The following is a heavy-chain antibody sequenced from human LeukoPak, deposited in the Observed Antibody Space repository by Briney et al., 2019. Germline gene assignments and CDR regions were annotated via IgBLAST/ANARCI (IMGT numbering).Heavy chain of an antibody. V-gene: IGHV3-23*01. CDR1: GFTFSSYA. CDR2: ISGSGGST. CDR3: ASSGSYRFDY. J-gene: IGHJ4*02. D-gene: IGHD1-26*01. Sequence: GGSLRLSCAASGFTFSSYAMSWVRQAPGKGLEWISTISGSGGSTYYADSVKGRFTISRDNSKNTLSLQMNSLRDEDTAVYYCASSGSYRFDYWGQGTLVTVSS.